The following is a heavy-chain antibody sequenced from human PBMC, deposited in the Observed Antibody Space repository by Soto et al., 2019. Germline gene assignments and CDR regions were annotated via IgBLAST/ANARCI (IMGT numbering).Heavy chain of an antibody. D-gene: IGHD3-10*01. CDR1: GGSISSGDYY. CDR2: IYYSGST. J-gene: IGHJ4*02. CDR3: AGYLIGVTIFDY. Sequence: SETLSLTCTVSGGSISSGDYYWSWIRQPPGKGLEWIGYIYYSGSTYYNPSLKSRVTISVDTSKNQFSLKLSSVTAADTAVYYCAGYLIGVTIFDYWGQGTLVTSPQ. V-gene: IGHV4-30-4*01.